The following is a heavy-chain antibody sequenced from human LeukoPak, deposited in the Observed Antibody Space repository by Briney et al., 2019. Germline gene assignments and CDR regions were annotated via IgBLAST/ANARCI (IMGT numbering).Heavy chain of an antibody. D-gene: IGHD1-1*01. CDR3: ARVELVYYYYYGMDV. Sequence: PGGSLRLSCAASGFTFSSYAMHWARQAPGKGLEWVAVISYDGSNKYYADSVKGRFTISRDNAKNTLYLQMNSLRAEDTAVYYCARVELVYYYYYGMDVWGQGTTVTVSS. V-gene: IGHV3-30-3*01. J-gene: IGHJ6*02. CDR1: GFTFSSYA. CDR2: ISYDGSNK.